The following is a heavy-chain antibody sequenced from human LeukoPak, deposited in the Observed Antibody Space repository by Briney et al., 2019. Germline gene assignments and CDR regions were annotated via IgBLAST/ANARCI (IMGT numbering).Heavy chain of an antibody. CDR3: ARGILHPSDY. J-gene: IGHJ4*02. Sequence: PGGSLRLSCAASGFTFRSYAMHWVRQAPGKGLEWVAVISYDGDDGSNIYYADSVKGRFTISRDNSKNTLYLQMNSLRAEDTAVYYCARGILHPSDYWGQGTLVTVSS. D-gene: IGHD4-11*01. CDR2: ISYDGDDGSNI. V-gene: IGHV3-30*14. CDR1: GFTFRSYA.